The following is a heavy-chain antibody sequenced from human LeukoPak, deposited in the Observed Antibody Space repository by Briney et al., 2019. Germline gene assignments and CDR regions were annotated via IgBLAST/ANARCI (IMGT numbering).Heavy chain of an antibody. J-gene: IGHJ3*02. Sequence: SETLSLTCTVSGASITSYYWNWMRQSPGKRLEWIGYGHHSGTTNYNPSLQGRGTISVDTSTNQFSLKLSSVSAADTAVYYCARWGESGDSVVHAFDIWGRGTMVTVSS. D-gene: IGHD2-21*02. CDR1: GASITSYY. CDR3: ARWGESGDSVVHAFDI. CDR2: GHHSGTT. V-gene: IGHV4-59*01.